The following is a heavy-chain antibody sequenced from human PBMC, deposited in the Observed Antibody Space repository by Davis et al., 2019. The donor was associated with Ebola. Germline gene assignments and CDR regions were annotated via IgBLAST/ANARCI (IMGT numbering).Heavy chain of an antibody. D-gene: IGHD6-19*01. CDR3: ARDRGSSGGSRRYYYYGMDV. CDR2: MNPNSGNT. Sequence: ASVKVSCKASGYTFTSYDINWVRQATGQGLEWMGWMNPNSGNTGYAQKFQGRVTMTRDTSTSTVYMELSSLRSEDTAVYYCARDRGSSGGSRRYYYYGMDVWGQGTTVTVSS. V-gene: IGHV1-8*01. J-gene: IGHJ6*02. CDR1: GYTFTSYD.